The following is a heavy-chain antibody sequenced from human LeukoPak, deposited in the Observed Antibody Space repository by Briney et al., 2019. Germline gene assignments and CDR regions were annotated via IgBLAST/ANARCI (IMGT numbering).Heavy chain of an antibody. CDR3: ARDGGCSSTSCYSGDINWFDP. D-gene: IGHD2-2*01. V-gene: IGHV3-11*01. CDR2: ISSSGSTI. Sequence: PGGSLRLSCAASGFTFSDYYMSWIRQAPGKGLEWVSYISSSGSTIYYADSVKGRFAISRDNAKNSLYLQMNSLRAEDTAVYYCARDGGCSSTSCYSGDINWFDPWGQGTLVTVSS. J-gene: IGHJ5*02. CDR1: GFTFSDYY.